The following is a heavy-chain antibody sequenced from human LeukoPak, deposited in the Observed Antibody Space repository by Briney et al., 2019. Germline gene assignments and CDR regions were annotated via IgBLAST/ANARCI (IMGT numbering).Heavy chain of an antibody. Sequence: GASVKVSCKASGGTFSSYAISWVRQAPGQGLEWMGGIIPIFGTANYAQKFQGRVTITADKSTSTAYMEVSSLRSEDTAVYYCARTDYSNYWSDPWGQGTLVTVSS. V-gene: IGHV1-69*06. CDR1: GGTFSSYA. CDR2: IIPIFGTA. CDR3: ARTDYSNYWSDP. D-gene: IGHD4-11*01. J-gene: IGHJ5*02.